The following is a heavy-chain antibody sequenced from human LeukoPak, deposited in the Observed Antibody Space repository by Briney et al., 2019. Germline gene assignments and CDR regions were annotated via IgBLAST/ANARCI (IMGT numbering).Heavy chain of an antibody. J-gene: IGHJ4*02. CDR3: AKGGVSRSSGWYYD. Sequence: GGSLRLSCAASGFTFSTYSMNWVRQAPGKGLEWVSYISGSGGSTYYADSVKGRFTISRDNSKNTLYLQMNSLRAEDTAVYYCAKGGVSRSSGWYYDWGQGTLVTVSS. CDR2: ISGSGGST. V-gene: IGHV3-23*01. CDR1: GFTFSTYS. D-gene: IGHD6-19*01.